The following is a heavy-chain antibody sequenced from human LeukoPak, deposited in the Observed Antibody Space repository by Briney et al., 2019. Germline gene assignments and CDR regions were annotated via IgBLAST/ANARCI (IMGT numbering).Heavy chain of an antibody. D-gene: IGHD3-10*02. Sequence: PGGSLRLSCAASGFSFSTSWMHWVRQAPGKGLVWVSRIHSDGIGTTYADSVKGRFTISRDNSKNTLDLQMNNLRAEDTAVYYCAELGITMIGGVWGKGTTVTISS. CDR1: GFSFSTSW. V-gene: IGHV3-74*03. CDR3: AELGITMIGGV. CDR2: IHSDGIGT. J-gene: IGHJ6*04.